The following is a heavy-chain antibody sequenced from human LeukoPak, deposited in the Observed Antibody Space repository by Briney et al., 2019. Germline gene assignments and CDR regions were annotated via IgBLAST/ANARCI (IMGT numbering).Heavy chain of an antibody. J-gene: IGHJ6*02. CDR1: GGTFSNYA. CDR2: IIRVTGTA. CDR3: ARGRYSSGWKSYSSHYYYGLDV. Sequence: GSTVKVSCKASGGTFSNYAISWVRQVPGQGLEWMGGIIRVTGTADYAQKFQGRVTITADESTSTAYMELTSLRSEDTAAYYCARGRYSSGWKSYSSHYYYGLDVWGQGTTVTVSS. V-gene: IGHV1-69*01. D-gene: IGHD6-19*01.